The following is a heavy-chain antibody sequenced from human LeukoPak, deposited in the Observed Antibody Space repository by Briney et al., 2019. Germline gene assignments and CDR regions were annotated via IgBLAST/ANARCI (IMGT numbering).Heavy chain of an antibody. Sequence: SETLSLTCAVYGGSFSGYYWSWIRQPPGKGLEWIGEINHSGSTNYNPSLKSRVTISADTSKNQFSLKLSSVTAADTAVYYCARVHRGYSSSWPRFDYWGQGTLVTVSS. D-gene: IGHD6-13*01. CDR2: INHSGST. V-gene: IGHV4-34*01. CDR1: GGSFSGYY. J-gene: IGHJ4*02. CDR3: ARVHRGYSSSWPRFDY.